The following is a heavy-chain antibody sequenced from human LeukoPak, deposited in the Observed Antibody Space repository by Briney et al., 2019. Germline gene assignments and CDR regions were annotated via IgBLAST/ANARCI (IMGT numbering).Heavy chain of an antibody. J-gene: IGHJ4*02. CDR2: IYPGDSDT. D-gene: IGHD3-22*01. V-gene: IGHV5-51*01. Sequence: GESLKISCKGSGYSFSNYWIAWVRQMPGKGLEWMGIIYPGDSDTRYSPSFQGQVTISADKSTSTAYIQWSSLRASDTAIYYCARHVGAVVAPYFDYWGQGTLVTLSS. CDR1: GYSFSNYW. CDR3: ARHVGAVVAPYFDY.